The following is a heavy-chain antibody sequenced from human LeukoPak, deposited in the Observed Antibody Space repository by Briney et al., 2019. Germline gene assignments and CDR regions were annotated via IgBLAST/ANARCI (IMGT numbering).Heavy chain of an antibody. CDR1: GYIFTGYY. CDR2: ISPKIGVT. V-gene: IGHV1-2*02. Sequence: ASVKVSSKASGYIFTGYYMHWVRQAPGQGLEWMGWISPKIGVTNYAQKFQGRVTMTSDTSISTAYMELSRLTSDDTAVYYCARPEGSYYYGPGVWFDPWGQGTLVTVSS. D-gene: IGHD3-10*01. CDR3: ARPEGSYYYGPGVWFDP. J-gene: IGHJ5*02.